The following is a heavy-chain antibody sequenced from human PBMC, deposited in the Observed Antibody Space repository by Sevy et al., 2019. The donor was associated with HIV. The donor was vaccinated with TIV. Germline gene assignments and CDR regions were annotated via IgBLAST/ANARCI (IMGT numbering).Heavy chain of an antibody. J-gene: IGHJ3*02. Sequence: GGSLRLSCAASGFTFSSYAMSWVRQAPGKGLEWVSGISDSGGSTYYADSVKGRFTISRDNSKNTLYLQMNSLGAEDTAVYYCAKDTCSSTSWYYQDAFDIWGQGTMVTVSS. CDR1: GFTFSSYA. D-gene: IGHD2-2*01. CDR3: AKDTCSSTSWYYQDAFDI. V-gene: IGHV3-23*01. CDR2: ISDSGGST.